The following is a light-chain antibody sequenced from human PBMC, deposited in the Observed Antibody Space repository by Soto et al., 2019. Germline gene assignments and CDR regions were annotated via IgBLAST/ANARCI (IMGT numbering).Light chain of an antibody. J-gene: IGKJ1*01. V-gene: IGKV3D-11*02. CDR1: QSVRSY. CDR2: EAS. CDR3: QQCTNWQWK. Sequence: EIVLTQSPATLSLSPGERATLSCRASQSVRSYLVWYQQKPGQAPRLLMYEASTRATGIPARFSGGGSGTDFTLTISSLEPEDFEVYYRQQCTNWQWKSGKGTKVNI.